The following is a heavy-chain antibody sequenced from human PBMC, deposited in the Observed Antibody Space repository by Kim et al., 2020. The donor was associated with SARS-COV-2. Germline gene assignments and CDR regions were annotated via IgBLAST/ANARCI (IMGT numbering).Heavy chain of an antibody. CDR3: ARANPVTTFYYYYGMDV. CDR1: GGSFSGYY. J-gene: IGHJ6*02. Sequence: SETLSLTCAVYGGSFSGYYWSWIRQPPGKGLEWIGEINHSGSTNYTASLKSRVTISVDTSKNQFSLKLSSVTAADTDVYYCARANPVTTFYYYYGMDVWGQGTTVTVSS. V-gene: IGHV4-34*01. CDR2: INHSGST. D-gene: IGHD4-17*01.